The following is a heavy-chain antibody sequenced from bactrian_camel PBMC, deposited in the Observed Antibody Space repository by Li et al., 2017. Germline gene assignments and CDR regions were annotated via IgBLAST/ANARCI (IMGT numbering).Heavy chain of an antibody. J-gene: IGHJ4*01. V-gene: IGHV3S57*01. D-gene: IGHD3*01. CDR2: LSGTGNT. CDR3: AARLGACSPSPGGYNY. CDR1: GYTTNSRC. Sequence: QLVESGGGSVQAGGSLKLSCVFEGYTTNSRCIGWFRQAPGKEREGVATLSGTGNTYYADSVKGRFTISQDNAKNTLYLQMNSLIPEDTAMYYCAARLGACSPSPGGYNYWGQGTQVTVS.